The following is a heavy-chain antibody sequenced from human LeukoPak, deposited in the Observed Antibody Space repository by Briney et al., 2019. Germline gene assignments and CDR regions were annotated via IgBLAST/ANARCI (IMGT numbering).Heavy chain of an antibody. Sequence: GGSLRLSCAASGFTFDDFAMHWVRQAPGKGLEWVSLISGDGGTTYYADFVKGRFTISRYNSKNSLYLQINRLRPEDTAFYYCAKNYYGSATYYKPFDSWGLGTLVTVSS. CDR1: GFTFDDFA. D-gene: IGHD3-10*01. J-gene: IGHJ4*02. V-gene: IGHV3-43*02. CDR3: AKNYYGSATYYKPFDS. CDR2: ISGDGGTT.